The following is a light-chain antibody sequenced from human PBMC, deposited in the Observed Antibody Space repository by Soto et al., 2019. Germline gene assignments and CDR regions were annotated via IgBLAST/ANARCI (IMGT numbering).Light chain of an antibody. Sequence: QSVLTQPPSVSGAPGQTVTISCTGSSSNIGADFDVHWYQHLPGTAPKLLISRNDNRPSGVPDRLSGSKSGTSASLAITGLQVEDEGDYYCQSRDSSLSSSWVFGGGTKVTVL. J-gene: IGLJ3*02. CDR3: QSRDSSLSSSWV. CDR2: RND. CDR1: SSNIGADFD. V-gene: IGLV1-40*01.